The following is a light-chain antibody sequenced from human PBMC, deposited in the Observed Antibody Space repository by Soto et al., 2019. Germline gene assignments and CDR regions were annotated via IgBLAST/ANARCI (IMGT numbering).Light chain of an antibody. CDR2: AAS. J-gene: IGKJ4*01. CDR3: QQADSFPLT. V-gene: IGKV1-12*01. Sequence: DIQMTQSPSSVSASVGDRVTITCRASQGISSWLVWYQQKPGKAPKLLIYAASSLQSGVPSRFSGSGSGTDFTLTISSLQSEDFATYYCQQADSFPLTFGGGTKVEI. CDR1: QGISSW.